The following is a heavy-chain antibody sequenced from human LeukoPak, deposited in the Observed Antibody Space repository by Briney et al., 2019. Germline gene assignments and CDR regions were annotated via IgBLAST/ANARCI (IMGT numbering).Heavy chain of an antibody. CDR2: ISYDGTNE. CDR3: AKDRGYCSGGSCYDFDY. Sequence: GGSLRLSCAAPGFTFSSNGMHWVRQAPGKGLEWVTAISYDGTNEYFADSVKGRFSISRDNSKNTLYLQMDGLRTEDTAVYYCAKDRGYCSGGSCYDFDYWGQGALVTVSS. CDR1: GFTFSSNG. D-gene: IGHD2-15*01. J-gene: IGHJ4*02. V-gene: IGHV3-30*18.